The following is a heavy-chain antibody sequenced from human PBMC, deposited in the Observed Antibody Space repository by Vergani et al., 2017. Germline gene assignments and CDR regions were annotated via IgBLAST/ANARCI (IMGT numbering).Heavy chain of an antibody. CDR3: ARVGRGCCYGDLGIGCFDP. D-gene: IGHD4-17*01. Sequence: QVQLVQSGAEVKKPGSSVKVSCKASGGTFSSYAISWVRQAPGQGLEWMGRIIPIFGTANYAQKFQVRVTITADESTSTAYMELSSLRSEDTAVYYCARVGRGCCYGDLGIGCFDPCGQGTLVSVSS. J-gene: IGHJ5*02. V-gene: IGHV1-69*13. CDR2: IIPIFGTA. CDR1: GGTFSSYA.